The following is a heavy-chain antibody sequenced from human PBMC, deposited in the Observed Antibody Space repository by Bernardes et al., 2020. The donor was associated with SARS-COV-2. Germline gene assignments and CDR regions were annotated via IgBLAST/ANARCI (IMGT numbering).Heavy chain of an antibody. J-gene: IGHJ4*02. CDR3: AKDESSWYQFDY. D-gene: IGHD6-13*01. CDR2: ISGSGGST. CDR1: GFTFTSYK. V-gene: IGHV3-23*01. Sequence: GGSLRLSCVASGFTFTSYKMNWVRQAPGKGLEWVSAISGSGGSTYYADSVKGRFTISRDNSKNTLYLQMNSLRAEDTAVYYCAKDESSWYQFDYWGQGTLVTVSS.